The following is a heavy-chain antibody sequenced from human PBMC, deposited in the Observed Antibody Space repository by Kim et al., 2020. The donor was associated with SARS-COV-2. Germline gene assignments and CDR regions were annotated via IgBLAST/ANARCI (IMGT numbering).Heavy chain of an antibody. CDR2: IGTAGDT. Sequence: GGSLRLSFAASGFTFSSYDMHWVRQATGKGLEWVSAIGTAGDTYYPGSVKGRFTISRENAKNSLYLQMNSLRAGDTAVYYCARGGGSGDYPVWYFDLWGRGTLVTVSS. V-gene: IGHV3-13*04. CDR1: GFTFSSYD. J-gene: IGHJ2*01. D-gene: IGHD4-17*01. CDR3: ARGGGSGDYPVWYFDL.